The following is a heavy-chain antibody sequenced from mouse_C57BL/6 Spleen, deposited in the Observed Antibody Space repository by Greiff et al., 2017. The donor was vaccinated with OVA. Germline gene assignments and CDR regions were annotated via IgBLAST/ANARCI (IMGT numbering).Heavy chain of an antibody. Sequence: QVHVKQPGAELVMPGASVKLSCKASGYTFTSYWMHWVKQRPGQGLEWIGEIDPSDSYTNYNQKFKGKSTLTVDKSSSTAYMQLSSLTSEDSAVYYCARNRDSTWFAYWGQGTLVTVSA. D-gene: IGHD2-5*01. J-gene: IGHJ3*01. CDR3: ARNRDSTWFAY. CDR2: IDPSDSYT. CDR1: GYTFTSYW. V-gene: IGHV1-69*01.